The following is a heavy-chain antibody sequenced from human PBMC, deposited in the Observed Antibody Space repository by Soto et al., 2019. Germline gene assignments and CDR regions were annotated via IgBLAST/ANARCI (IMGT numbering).Heavy chain of an antibody. CDR2: IYYSGST. Sequence: PSETLSLTCTVSGGSISSYYWSWIRQPPGKGLEWIGYIYYSGSTNYNPSLKSRVTISVDTSKNQFSLKLSSVTAADTAVYYCARSSVAGTFGGYNWFDPWGQGTLVTVSS. V-gene: IGHV4-59*01. CDR1: GGSISSYY. CDR3: ARSSVAGTFGGYNWFDP. J-gene: IGHJ5*02. D-gene: IGHD6-19*01.